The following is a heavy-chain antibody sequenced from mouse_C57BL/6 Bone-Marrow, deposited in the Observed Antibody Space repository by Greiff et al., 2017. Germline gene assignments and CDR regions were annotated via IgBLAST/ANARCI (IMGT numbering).Heavy chain of an antibody. J-gene: IGHJ2*01. D-gene: IGHD1-1*01. Sequence: VQLQQSGPVLVKPGASVKMSCKASGYTFTDYSMNWVKQSHGKSLEWIGGINPYNGGTSYNQKFKGKATLTVDKSSSTAYMELNSLTSEDSAVYYCARTILRSFDYWGQGTTLTVSS. CDR1: GYTFTDYS. CDR2: INPYNGGT. CDR3: ARTILRSFDY. V-gene: IGHV1-19*01.